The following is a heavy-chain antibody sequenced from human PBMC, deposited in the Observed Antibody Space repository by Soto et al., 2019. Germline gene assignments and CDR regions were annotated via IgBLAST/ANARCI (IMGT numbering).Heavy chain of an antibody. D-gene: IGHD3-16*01. J-gene: IGHJ4*02. CDR3: ARDHGGVAWGY. V-gene: IGHV3-66*01. CDR1: GFTVSSNY. CDR2: IYSGGST. Sequence: EVQLVESGGGLVQPGGSLRLSCAASGFTVSSNYMSWVRHAPGKGLEWVSVIYSGGSTYYADSVKGRFTISRDNSKNTRYRQMSSLRAEDTAVYYCARDHGGVAWGYWGQGTLVTGSS.